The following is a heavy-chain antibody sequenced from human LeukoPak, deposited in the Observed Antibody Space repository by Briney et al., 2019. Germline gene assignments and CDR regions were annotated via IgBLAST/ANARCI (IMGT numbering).Heavy chain of an antibody. CDR1: GGTFSSYA. CDR2: IIPMFGTA. D-gene: IGHD1-26*01. Sequence: ASVKVSCKASGGTFSSYAISWVRQAPGQGLEWMGGIIPMFGTANYAQKFQGRVTITADESTSTAYMELSSLRSEDTAVYYCARAIVGATEVDYYYYYMDVWGKGTTVTVSS. J-gene: IGHJ6*03. CDR3: ARAIVGATEVDYYYYYMDV. V-gene: IGHV1-69*13.